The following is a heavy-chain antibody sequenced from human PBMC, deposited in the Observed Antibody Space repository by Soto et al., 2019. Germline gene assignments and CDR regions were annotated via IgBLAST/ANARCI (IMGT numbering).Heavy chain of an antibody. CDR2: IWYDGSNK. V-gene: IGHV3-33*01. J-gene: IGHJ4*02. CDR3: ARGRVWSGFPAYFDY. D-gene: IGHD3-3*01. CDR1: GFTFSSYG. Sequence: GGSLRLSCAASGFTFSSYGMHWVRQAPGKGLEWVAVIWYDGSNKYYADSVKGRFTISRDNSKNTLYLQMNSLRAEDTAVYYCARGRVWSGFPAYFDYWGQGTLVTVSS.